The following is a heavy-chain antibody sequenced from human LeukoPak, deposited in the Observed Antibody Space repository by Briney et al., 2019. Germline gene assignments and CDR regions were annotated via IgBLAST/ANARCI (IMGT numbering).Heavy chain of an antibody. CDR3: ARDRALKYCSGGSCYPVSYYYGMDV. CDR2: INHSGST. CDR1: GGSFSGYY. J-gene: IGHJ6*02. D-gene: IGHD2-15*01. V-gene: IGHV4-34*01. Sequence: SETLSLTCAVYGGSFSGYYWSWIRQPPGKGLEWIGEINHSGSTNYNPSLKSRVTISVDTSKNQFSLKLSSVTAADTAVYYCARDRALKYCSGGSCYPVSYYYGMDVWGQGTTVTVSS.